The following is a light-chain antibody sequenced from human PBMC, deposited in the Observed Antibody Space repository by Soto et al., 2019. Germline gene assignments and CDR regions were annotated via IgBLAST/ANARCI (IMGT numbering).Light chain of an antibody. Sequence: IGLKHSPGSLSLSPGERATLSCRTSQSVSNNYLAWYQQKPGQAPRLLIYGASSRATGIPDRFSGSGSGTDFTLSISRLEPEDFAVYYCQQYSSLWTFGQGTKVDIK. J-gene: IGKJ1*01. CDR3: QQYSSLWT. CDR2: GAS. V-gene: IGKV3-20*01. CDR1: QSVSNNY.